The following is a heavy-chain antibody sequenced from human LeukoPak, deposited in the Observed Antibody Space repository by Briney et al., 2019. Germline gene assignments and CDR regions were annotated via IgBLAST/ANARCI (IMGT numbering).Heavy chain of an antibody. Sequence: ASVKVSCKASGYTFTGYYMHWVRQAPGQGLEWMGIINPSGGSTSYAQKFQGRVTMTRDTSTSTVYMELSSLRSEDTAVYYCARGGGIGYCSGGSCYAFDYWGQGTLVTVSS. CDR1: GYTFTGYY. CDR3: ARGGGIGYCSGGSCYAFDY. D-gene: IGHD2-15*01. J-gene: IGHJ4*02. CDR2: INPSGGST. V-gene: IGHV1-46*01.